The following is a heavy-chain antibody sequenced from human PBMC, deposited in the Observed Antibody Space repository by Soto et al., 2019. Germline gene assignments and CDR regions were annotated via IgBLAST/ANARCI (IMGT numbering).Heavy chain of an antibody. CDR3: AKDLRKYCSSTSCPRKIP. V-gene: IGHV3-23*01. J-gene: IGHJ5*02. CDR2: ITANGGGT. Sequence: GGSLRLSCAASGFTFANSAMGWVGQGPGKGLEWVSAITANGGGTYYADSVKGRFTISRDNSKNTMYLQMNSLRAEDTAVYYCAKDLRKYCSSTSCPRKIPWGQGTLVTVSS. CDR1: GFTFANSA. D-gene: IGHD2-2*01.